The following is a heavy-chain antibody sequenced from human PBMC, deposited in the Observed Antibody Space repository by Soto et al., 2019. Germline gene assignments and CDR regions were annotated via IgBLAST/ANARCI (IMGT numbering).Heavy chain of an antibody. V-gene: IGHV1-69*13. CDR3: ARVLKGYYDSSGYAFDI. Sequence: SVKVSCKASGGTFSSYAISWVRQAPGQGLEWMGGIIPIFGTANYAQKFQGRVTITADESTSTAYMELSSLRSEDTAVCYCARVLKGYYDSSGYAFDIWGQGTMVTVSS. J-gene: IGHJ3*02. CDR1: GGTFSSYA. CDR2: IIPIFGTA. D-gene: IGHD3-22*01.